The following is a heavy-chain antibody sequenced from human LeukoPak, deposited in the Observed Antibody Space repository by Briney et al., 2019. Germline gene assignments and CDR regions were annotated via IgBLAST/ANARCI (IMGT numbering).Heavy chain of an antibody. CDR1: GFTFEYCG. CDR2: ISYDGTDQ. D-gene: IGHD5-18*01. J-gene: IGHJ4*02. CDR3: AKDPRRYHYGLPYCDY. Sequence: GSPLRLFCAASGFTFEYCGGHGGRHARGPGLEWVTLISYDGTDQYYADSVKGRFTISRDNSKNTLYLQMNSLRAEDTDVYYYAKDPRRYHYGLPYCDYWSQGPLVTVSS. V-gene: IGHV3-30*18.